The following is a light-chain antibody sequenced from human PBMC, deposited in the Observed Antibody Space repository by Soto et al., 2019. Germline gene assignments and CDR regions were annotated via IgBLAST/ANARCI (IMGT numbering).Light chain of an antibody. V-gene: IGKV1-5*03. CDR2: KAS. CDR1: QTISSW. J-gene: IGKJ1*01. CDR3: QHYNSYSEA. Sequence: DIQMTQSPSTLSGSVGDRVTITCWASQTISSWLAWYQQKPGKAPKLLIYKASTLKSGVPSRFSGSGSGTEFTLTISSLQPDDFAPYYCQHYNSYSEALGQGTKVDIK.